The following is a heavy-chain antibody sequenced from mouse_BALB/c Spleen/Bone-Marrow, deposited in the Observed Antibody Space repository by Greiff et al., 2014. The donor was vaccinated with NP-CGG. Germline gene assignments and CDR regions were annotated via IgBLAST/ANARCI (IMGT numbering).Heavy chain of an antibody. V-gene: IGHV1-54*01. CDR3: VREMTRYAMGY. CDR1: GYAFTNYW. CDR2: INPGSGGS. Sequence: ESGAELVRPGTSVKVSCKASGYAFTNYWIEWVKQRPGQGLEWIGVINPGSGGSNYNEKFKGKATLTEDKSSSTAYMQLSSLTSDDSAVYFCVREMTRYAMGYWGQGTSVTVSS. J-gene: IGHJ4*01.